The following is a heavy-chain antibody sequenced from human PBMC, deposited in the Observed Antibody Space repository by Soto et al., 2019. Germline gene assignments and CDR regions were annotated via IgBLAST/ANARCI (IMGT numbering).Heavy chain of an antibody. Sequence: GGSLRLSCAASGFTFSSYAMSWVRQAPGKGLEWVSAISGSGGSTYYADSVKGRFTISRDNSKNTLYLQMNSLRAEDTAVYYCAKDHRGDHAYWYFVLGGRAPLVPVSS. V-gene: IGHV3-23*01. CDR2: ISGSGGST. J-gene: IGHJ2*01. D-gene: IGHD2-21*02. CDR3: AKDHRGDHAYWYFVL. CDR1: GFTFSSYA.